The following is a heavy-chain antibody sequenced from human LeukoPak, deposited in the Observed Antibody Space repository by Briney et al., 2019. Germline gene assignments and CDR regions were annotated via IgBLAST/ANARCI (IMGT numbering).Heavy chain of an antibody. V-gene: IGHV3-48*01. CDR2: ISSSSSTI. CDR3: ARDAPPRYCSSTSCWGGFDY. Sequence: GGSLRLSCAASGFTFSSYSMNWVRQAPGKGLEWVSYISSSSSTIYYADSVKGRFTISRDNAKNSLYLQMNSLRAEDMVVYYCARDAPPRYCSSTSCWGGFDYWGQGTLVTVSS. D-gene: IGHD2-2*01. CDR1: GFTFSSYS. J-gene: IGHJ4*02.